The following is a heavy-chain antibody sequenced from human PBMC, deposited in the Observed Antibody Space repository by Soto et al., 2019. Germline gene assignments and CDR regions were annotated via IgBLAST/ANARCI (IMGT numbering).Heavy chain of an antibody. CDR3: AAVDYYDSSPNYFDY. V-gene: IGHV1-58*01. CDR1: GFTVTSSA. CDR2: IVVGSGNT. J-gene: IGHJ4*02. D-gene: IGHD3-22*01. Sequence: SVKVSCKASGFTVTSSAVKWVRQARGQRLEWIGWIVVGSGNTNYAQKFQERVTITRDMSTSTAYMELSSLRSEDTAVYYCAAVDYYDSSPNYFDYWGQGTLVTVSS.